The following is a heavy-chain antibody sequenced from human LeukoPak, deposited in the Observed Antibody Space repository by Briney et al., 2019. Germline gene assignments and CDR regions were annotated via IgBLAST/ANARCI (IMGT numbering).Heavy chain of an antibody. D-gene: IGHD3-10*01. J-gene: IGHJ5*02. CDR2: VYYFGNA. CDR1: GGYITTSRDS. Sequence: PSETLSLTCSVSGGYITTSRDSWGWIRQSQGKGLEWIGSVYYFGNAYYRPSLMSRATISIDTSKKRISLNLTSVTARDTAIYYCATQKEVSYFVSCGQGTLVTVSS. V-gene: IGHV4-39*01. CDR3: ATQKEVSYFVS.